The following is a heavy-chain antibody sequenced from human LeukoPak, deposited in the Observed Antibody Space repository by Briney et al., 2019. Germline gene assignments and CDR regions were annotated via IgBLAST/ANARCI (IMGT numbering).Heavy chain of an antibody. V-gene: IGHV4-34*01. Sequence: SETLSLTCAVSGESFSYNYWTWDRQPPGKGLEWIGDINHSGRVNYRPSLKSRVTISADTSKSQFSLKLNAVTAADTAVYYCARGLGPMSPSLDYWGQGSLVTVSS. CDR3: ARGLGPMSPSLDY. CDR2: INHSGRV. CDR1: GESFSYNY. D-gene: IGHD3-22*01. J-gene: IGHJ4*02.